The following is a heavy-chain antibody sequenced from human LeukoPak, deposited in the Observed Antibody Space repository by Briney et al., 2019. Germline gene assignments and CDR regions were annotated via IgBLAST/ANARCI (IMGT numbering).Heavy chain of an antibody. D-gene: IGHD3-16*02. CDR1: GCTFSSYA. J-gene: IGHJ4*02. CDR3: AREVDYDYVWGSYRYNPPLDY. V-gene: IGHV1-69*05. Sequence: ASVKVSCKASGCTFSSYAISWVRQAPGQGLEWMGRIIPIFGTANYAQKFKGRVTITTDKSTNTPYMELNRLRSEDTAVYYCAREVDYDYVWGSYRYNPPLDYWGQGTLVTVSS. CDR2: IIPIFGTA.